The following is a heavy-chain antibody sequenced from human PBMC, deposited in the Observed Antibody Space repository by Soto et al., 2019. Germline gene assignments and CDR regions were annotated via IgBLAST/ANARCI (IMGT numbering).Heavy chain of an antibody. CDR1: GFTFSSYG. V-gene: IGHV3-30*18. D-gene: IGHD3-9*01. Sequence: QVQLVESGGGVVQPGRSLRLSCAASGFTFSSYGMHWVRQAPGKGLEWVAVISYDGSNKYYADSVKGRFTISRDNSKXTXYXEMNSLRAEDTAVYYCAKEGSDYDILTGSGYYGMDVWGQGTTVTVSS. CDR2: ISYDGSNK. J-gene: IGHJ6*02. CDR3: AKEGSDYDILTGSGYYGMDV.